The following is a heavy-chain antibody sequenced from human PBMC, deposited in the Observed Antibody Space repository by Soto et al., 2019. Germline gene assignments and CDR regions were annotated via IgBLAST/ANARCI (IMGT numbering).Heavy chain of an antibody. Sequence: VQSLESGGGLVQPGGSLRLSCATSGFSFSNYGMNWVRQAPGKGLEWVSGITKTGRSTFIADSVRGRFTISRDNLKNIMYLQMNSLRVDDTALYYCTKDAEAYDFAFDKWGQGTMVTVTS. V-gene: IGHV3-23*01. J-gene: IGHJ3*02. CDR2: ITKTGRST. CDR1: GFSFSNYG. D-gene: IGHD3-3*01. CDR3: TKDAEAYDFAFDK.